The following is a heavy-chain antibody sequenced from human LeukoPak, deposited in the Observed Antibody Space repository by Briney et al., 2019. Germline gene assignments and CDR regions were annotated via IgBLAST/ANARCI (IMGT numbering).Heavy chain of an antibody. Sequence: SETLSLTCTVSGGSISSYYWSWLRQPPGKGLEWIGYIYYSGSTNYNPSLKSRVTISVDTSKNQFSLKLSSVTAADTAVYYCALHTSSWSDLDYWGQGTLVTVSS. CDR3: ALHTSSWSDLDY. V-gene: IGHV4-59*08. CDR1: GGSISSYY. J-gene: IGHJ4*02. D-gene: IGHD6-13*01. CDR2: IYYSGST.